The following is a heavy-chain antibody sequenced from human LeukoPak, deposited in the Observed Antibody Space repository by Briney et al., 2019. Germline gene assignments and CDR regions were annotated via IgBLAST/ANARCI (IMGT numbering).Heavy chain of an antibody. CDR3: GKEQPYGSESIDY. CDR2: ISSSSSTI. CDR1: GFTFSSYS. V-gene: IGHV3-48*02. J-gene: IGHJ4*02. D-gene: IGHD3-10*01. Sequence: SGGSLRLSCAASGFTFSSYSMNWVRQAPGKGLEWVSYISSSSSTIYYADSVKGRFTISRDNAKNSLYLQMNSLRDEDTAVYYCGKEQPYGSESIDYWGQGTLVTVSS.